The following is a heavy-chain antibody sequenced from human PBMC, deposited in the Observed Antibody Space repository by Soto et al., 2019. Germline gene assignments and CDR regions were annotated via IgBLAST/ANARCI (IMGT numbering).Heavy chain of an antibody. CDR1: GFSLTTSGVG. CDR3: AHRILRTVFGLVTTTAIYFDF. V-gene: IGHV2-5*02. D-gene: IGHD3-3*01. Sequence: QITLNESGPTVVNPAETLTLTCTFSGFSLTTSGVGVGWIRQSPGKAPGWLALIYWDDDKRYSASLKSRLTITKDTSKNQVVLTMASVDPADTATYYCAHRILRTVFGLVTTTAIYFDFWGQGTPVVVSS. J-gene: IGHJ4*02. CDR2: IYWDDDK.